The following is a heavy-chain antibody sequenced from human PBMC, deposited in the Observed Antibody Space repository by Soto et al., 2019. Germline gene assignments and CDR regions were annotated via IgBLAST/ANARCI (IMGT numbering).Heavy chain of an antibody. D-gene: IGHD2-15*01. CDR2: IDPSDSYT. V-gene: IGHV5-10-1*01. Sequence: PGESLKISCKGPGYSFTSYWISWVRQMPGKGLEWMGRIDPSDSYTNYSPSFQGHVTISADKSISTAYLQWSSLKASDTAMYYCANFGCSGGSCYSGFDPWGQGTLVTVSS. CDR3: ANFGCSGGSCYSGFDP. J-gene: IGHJ5*02. CDR1: GYSFTSYW.